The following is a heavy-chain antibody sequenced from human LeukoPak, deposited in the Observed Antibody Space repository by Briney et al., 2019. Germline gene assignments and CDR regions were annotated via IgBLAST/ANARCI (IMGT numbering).Heavy chain of an antibody. Sequence: GGSLRLSCAASGVTFTNAGIHSGCVGAGEGVGCGSFISHDGAIKYYSDSADGRFIVSRLNSQNTVYLRRSDVRPQDTATYYRASEDVDTGDFWGQGTLVTVSS. V-gene: IGHV3-30*15. CDR1: GVTFTNAG. CDR3: ASEDVDTGDF. D-gene: IGHD5-18*01. J-gene: IGHJ4*02. CDR2: ISHDGAIK.